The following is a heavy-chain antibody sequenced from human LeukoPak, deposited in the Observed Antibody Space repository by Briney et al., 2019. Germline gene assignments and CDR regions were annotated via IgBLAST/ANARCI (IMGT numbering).Heavy chain of an antibody. V-gene: IGHV4-4*02. CDR3: TREDRPFCPFAY. J-gene: IGHJ4*02. CDR1: GGSIDITNY. D-gene: IGHD3-22*01. Sequence: PSGTLSLTCGVSGGSIDITNYWSWVRQAPGKGLEWIGEISHDGTTTYNPSLRSRVAMSLDRANNQFSLSLTSLTAADTAVYYCTREDRPFCPFAYWGQGVLVTVSS. CDR2: ISHDGTT.